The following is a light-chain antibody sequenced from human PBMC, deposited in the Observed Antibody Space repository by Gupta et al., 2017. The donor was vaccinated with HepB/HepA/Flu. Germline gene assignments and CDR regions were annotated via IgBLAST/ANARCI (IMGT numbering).Light chain of an antibody. CDR2: DNS. Sequence: SVLTLPPPVSGSPGLRVTISCTGSSSTIGAGYDVPWYPQPPGTAPKLLIYDNSNRTSGVPERFSGSKYGTSAAITITGLQAEDEADYYWQSEDGSRNGYVFGTGTKVTVL. J-gene: IGLJ1*01. V-gene: IGLV1-40*01. CDR3: QSEDGSRNGYV. CDR1: SSTIGAGYD.